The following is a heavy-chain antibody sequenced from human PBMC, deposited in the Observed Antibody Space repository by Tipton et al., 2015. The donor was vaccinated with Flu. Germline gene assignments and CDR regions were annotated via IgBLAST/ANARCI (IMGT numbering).Heavy chain of an antibody. CDR2: ITHSGSP. Sequence: GLVKPSETLSLNCTVSVGSISNYFWNWIRQSPGKGLEWIGYITHSGSPNYNPSLKSRVAISVDKSKNQFSLRLTSVTAADTAVYYCARRDYSNYVSEPKNWFDSWGHGTLVTVSS. J-gene: IGHJ5*01. D-gene: IGHD4-11*01. CDR1: VGSISNYF. V-gene: IGHV4-59*08. CDR3: ARRDYSNYVSEPKNWFDS.